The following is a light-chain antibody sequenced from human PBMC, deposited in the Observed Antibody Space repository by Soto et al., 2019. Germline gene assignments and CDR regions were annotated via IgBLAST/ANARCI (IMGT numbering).Light chain of an antibody. J-gene: IGKJ1*01. V-gene: IGKV1-9*01. Sequence: DIQLTQSPSXLSASVGDRVSITCRASQGIASYLAWFQQKPGKAPELLILAASTLRSGVPSRFSGSGSGTDFTLTVSRLQPEDFGTYYCQQIYNYPRTFGQGTKEDIK. CDR1: QGIASY. CDR3: QQIYNYPRT. CDR2: AAS.